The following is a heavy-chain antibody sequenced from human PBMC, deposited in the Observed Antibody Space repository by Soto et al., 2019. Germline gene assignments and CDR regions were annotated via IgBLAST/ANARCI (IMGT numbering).Heavy chain of an antibody. Sequence: GXSLRRSWEASGXTISSEGMSWVRQAPGKGLEWVSAISGIGGSTYYADSVKGRFTIYRDNSKNTLYLQMNSLRIEYTAVYYCAKDQNVLRFLEWLTALDYWGQGTLVTVSS. D-gene: IGHD3-3*01. CDR2: ISGIGGST. CDR1: GXTISSEG. CDR3: AKDQNVLRFLEWLTALDY. V-gene: IGHV3-23*01. J-gene: IGHJ4*02.